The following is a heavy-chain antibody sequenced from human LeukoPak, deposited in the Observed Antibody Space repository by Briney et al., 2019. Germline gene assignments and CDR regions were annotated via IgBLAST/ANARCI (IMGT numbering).Heavy chain of an antibody. V-gene: IGHV4-39*01. CDR2: IYYGQTI. D-gene: IGHD4/OR15-4a*01. Sequence: PSETLSLTCTISAASSSSSSHHWGWIRQSPGKGLEWIGSIYYGQTIYYNPSLNSRFTISVVTSKDQFTLQLNSVTAADTAVYYCVRHDGRGGATMGAFDSWGQGSLVTVSS. CDR1: AASSSSSSHH. J-gene: IGHJ5*01. CDR3: VRHDGRGGATMGAFDS.